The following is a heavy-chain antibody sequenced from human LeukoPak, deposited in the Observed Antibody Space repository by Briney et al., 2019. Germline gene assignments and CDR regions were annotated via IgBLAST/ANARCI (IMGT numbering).Heavy chain of an antibody. D-gene: IGHD1-14*01. J-gene: IGHJ4*02. Sequence: SGPTLVNPTQTLTLTCTFSGISLSTPGVGVGWIRQPPGKTLEWLALNYWNDDRRYSPSLKSTLTIAKETSKNQVVLILTNMAPVDTATYYCAHSDNQGWLPLDYRGQGTLVTVSS. V-gene: IGHV2-5*01. CDR3: AHSDNQGWLPLDY. CDR1: GISLSTPGVG. CDR2: NYWNDDR.